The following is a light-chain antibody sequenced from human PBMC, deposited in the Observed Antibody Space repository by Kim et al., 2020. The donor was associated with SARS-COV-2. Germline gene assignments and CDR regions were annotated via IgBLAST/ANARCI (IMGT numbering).Light chain of an antibody. CDR1: ESVVSTY. V-gene: IGKV3D-7*01. CDR3: QQDYSLPFT. Sequence: SPGGRATLSSRASESVVSTYLSWYQQKPGQAPRLLIYGASTRATGIPARFSGSGSGTDFTLTIRSLQPEDFAVYYCQQDYSLPFTFGGGTKVDIK. J-gene: IGKJ4*01. CDR2: GAS.